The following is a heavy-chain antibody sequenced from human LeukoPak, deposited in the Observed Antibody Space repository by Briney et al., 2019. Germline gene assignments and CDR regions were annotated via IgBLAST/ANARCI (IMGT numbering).Heavy chain of an antibody. CDR1: GYTFTGYY. CDR3: ANGPDGYNTY. D-gene: IGHD5-24*01. CDR2: ITPFNGNT. V-gene: IGHV1-45*02. J-gene: IGHJ4*02. Sequence: VASVKVSCKASGYTFTGYYMHWVRQAPGQALEWMGWITPFNGNTNYAQKFQDRVTITRDRSMSTAYMELSSLRSEDTAMYYCANGPDGYNTYWGQGTLVTVSS.